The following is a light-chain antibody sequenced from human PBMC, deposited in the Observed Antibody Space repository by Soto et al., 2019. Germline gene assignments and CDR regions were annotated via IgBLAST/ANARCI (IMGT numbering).Light chain of an antibody. CDR1: QSVSNS. J-gene: IGKJ2*01. V-gene: IGKV3-11*01. Sequence: EIVLTQSPATLSLSPGERATLSCRASQSVSNSLVWFQQKPGQAPRLLIYDASNRATDIPARFSGSGSGTDFTLTISSLEPEDLAVYYRQQRRNWPRTFGQGTKLEIK. CDR3: QQRRNWPRT. CDR2: DAS.